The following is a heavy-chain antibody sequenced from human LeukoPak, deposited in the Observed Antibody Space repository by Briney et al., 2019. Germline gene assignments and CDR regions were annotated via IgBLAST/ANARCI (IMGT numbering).Heavy chain of an antibody. CDR2: IYYSGST. D-gene: IGHD3-10*01. Sequence: PSETLSLTCAVSGGSISSSNWWSWVRQPPGKGLEWIGYIYYSGSTNYNPSLKSRVTISVDTSKNQFSLKLSSVTAADTAVYYCARGHYDSGSYYRYYYYYMDVWGKGTTVTVSS. CDR1: GGSISSSNW. J-gene: IGHJ6*03. CDR3: ARGHYDSGSYYRYYYYYMDV. V-gene: IGHV4-4*02.